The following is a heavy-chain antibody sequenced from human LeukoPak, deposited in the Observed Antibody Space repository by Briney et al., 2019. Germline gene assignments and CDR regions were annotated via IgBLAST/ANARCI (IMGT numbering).Heavy chain of an antibody. CDR2: INTGNGNT. V-gene: IGHV1-3*03. CDR1: GYTFTSYA. D-gene: IGHD3-22*01. Sequence: ASVKVSCKASGYTFTSYAMHWVRQAPGQRLEWMGWINTGNGNTKYSQEFQGRVTITRDTSANTAYMELSSLRSEDTAVYYCARDSSGQTSYFDYWGQGTLVTVSS. CDR3: ARDSSGQTSYFDY. J-gene: IGHJ4*02.